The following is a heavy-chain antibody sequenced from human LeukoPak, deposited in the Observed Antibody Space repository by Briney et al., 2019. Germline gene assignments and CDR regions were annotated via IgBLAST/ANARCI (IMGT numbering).Heavy chain of an antibody. CDR2: ISSSGSFI. D-gene: IGHD6-25*01. CDR3: ARVAVLDAFDI. CDR1: GFTFSDYY. Sequence: GGSPRLSCAASGFTFSDYYMSWIRQAPGKGLEWVSYISSSGSFIYYADSVKGRFTISRDNAKNSLYLQMNSLRAEDTAVYYCARVAVLDAFDIWGQGTMVTVSS. J-gene: IGHJ3*02. V-gene: IGHV3-11*04.